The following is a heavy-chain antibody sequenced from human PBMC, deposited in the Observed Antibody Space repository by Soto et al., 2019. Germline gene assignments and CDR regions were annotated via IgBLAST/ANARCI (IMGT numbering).Heavy chain of an antibody. CDR3: AKALKYPSPIFGVVIAHYYYGMDV. CDR2: ISGSGGST. CDR1: GFTFSSYA. J-gene: IGHJ6*02. V-gene: IGHV3-23*01. D-gene: IGHD3-3*01. Sequence: EVQLLESGGGLVQPGGSLRLSCAASGFTFSSYAMSWVRQAPGKGLEWVSAISGSGGSTYYADSVKGQFTISRDNSKNTLYLQMNSLRAEDTAVYYCAKALKYPSPIFGVVIAHYYYGMDVWGQGTTVTVSS.